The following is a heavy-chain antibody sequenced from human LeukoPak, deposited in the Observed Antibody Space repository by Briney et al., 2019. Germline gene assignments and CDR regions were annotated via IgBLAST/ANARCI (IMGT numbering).Heavy chain of an antibody. CDR1: GYTFTSYG. J-gene: IGHJ4*02. CDR3: ASGYYDSSGYYYFDY. D-gene: IGHD3-22*01. Sequence: ASVKVSCKASGYTFTSYGISWVRQAPGQGLEWMGWISAYNGNTNYAQKLQGRVTMTTDTSTSTAYMELRSLRSDDTAVYYCASGYYDSSGYYYFDYWGQGTLVTVSS. V-gene: IGHV1-18*01. CDR2: ISAYNGNT.